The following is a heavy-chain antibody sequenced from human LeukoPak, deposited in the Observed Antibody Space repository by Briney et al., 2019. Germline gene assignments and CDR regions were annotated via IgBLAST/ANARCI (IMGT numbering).Heavy chain of an antibody. V-gene: IGHV3-30-3*01. CDR3: ARDPTNLVGAYFDY. Sequence: GGSLRLSYAASGFTFSSYAMHWVRQAPGKGLEWVAVISYDGSNKYYADSVKGRFTISRDNSKNTLYLQMNSLRAEDTAVYYCARDPTNLVGAYFDYWGQGTLVTVSS. CDR2: ISYDGSNK. D-gene: IGHD1-26*01. J-gene: IGHJ4*02. CDR1: GFTFSSYA.